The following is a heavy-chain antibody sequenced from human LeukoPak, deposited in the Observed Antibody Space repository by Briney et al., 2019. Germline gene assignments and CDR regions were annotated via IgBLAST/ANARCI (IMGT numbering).Heavy chain of an antibody. CDR3: ARGGYYDTGNWFDP. D-gene: IGHD3-9*01. J-gene: IGHJ5*02. CDR2: INPNSGGT. Sequence: GASVKVSCKASGYTFTGYYMHWVRQAPGQGLEWMGWINPNSGGTNYAQKFQGRVTMTRERSISTAYMELSRLRFDDTALYYCARGGYYDTGNWFDPWGQGTLVTVSS. CDR1: GYTFTGYY. V-gene: IGHV1-2*02.